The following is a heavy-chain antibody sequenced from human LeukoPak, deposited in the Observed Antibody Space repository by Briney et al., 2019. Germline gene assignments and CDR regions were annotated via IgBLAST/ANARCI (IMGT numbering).Heavy chain of an antibody. Sequence: GGSLRLSCAASGFTVSSNYMSWVRQAPGKGLEWVSVIYSGGSTYYADSVKGRFTISRDNSKNTLYLQMNSLRAEDTAVYYCASSYEYGDYGIDYWGQGTLVTVSS. CDR3: ASSYEYGDYGIDY. D-gene: IGHD4-17*01. J-gene: IGHJ4*02. CDR1: GFTVSSNY. CDR2: IYSGGST. V-gene: IGHV3-66*01.